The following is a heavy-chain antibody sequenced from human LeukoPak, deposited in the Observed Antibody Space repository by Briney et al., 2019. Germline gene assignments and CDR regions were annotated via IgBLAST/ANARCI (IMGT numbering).Heavy chain of an antibody. CDR3: ARDMGNHDCPLDY. CDR1: GGSISRGTYY. J-gene: IGHJ4*02. CDR2: INYSGST. D-gene: IGHD2-21*02. Sequence: PSETLSLTCTVSGGSISRGTYYWGWIRQSPGKGLEWIGSINYSGSTVYHPSLRSRVTISADTSKSQFSLKLSSVTAADTAVYYCARDMGNHDCPLDYWGLGTLVTVSS. V-gene: IGHV4-39*07.